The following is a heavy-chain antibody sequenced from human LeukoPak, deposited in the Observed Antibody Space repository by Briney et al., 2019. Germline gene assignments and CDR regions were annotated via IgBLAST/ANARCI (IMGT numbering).Heavy chain of an antibody. V-gene: IGHV3-21*01. J-gene: IGHJ4*02. CDR3: ASLGVTTFDY. CDR2: ISSSSSYI. CDR1: GFTFSSYS. D-gene: IGHD3-10*01. Sequence: NPGGSLRLSCAASGFTFSSYSMNWVRQAPGKGLEWVSSISSSSSYIYYADSVKGRFTISRDNAKNSLYLQMNSLRAKDTAVYYCASLGVTTFDYWGQGTLVTVPS.